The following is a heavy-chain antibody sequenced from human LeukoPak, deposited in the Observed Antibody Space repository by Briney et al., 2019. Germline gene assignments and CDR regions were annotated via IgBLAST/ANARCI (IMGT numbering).Heavy chain of an antibody. CDR1: GGSISSSGYY. V-gene: IGHV4-39*01. J-gene: IGHJ3*02. CDR2: IYYSGST. CDR3: ASHPTAFDAFDI. D-gene: IGHD5-18*01. Sequence: SETLSLTCTVPGGSISSSGYYWGWIRQSPGKGLEWIGSIYYSGSTYYDPSLKSRVTISEDTSKNQFSLKLSSVTAADTAVYFCASHPTAFDAFDIWGQGTMVTVSS.